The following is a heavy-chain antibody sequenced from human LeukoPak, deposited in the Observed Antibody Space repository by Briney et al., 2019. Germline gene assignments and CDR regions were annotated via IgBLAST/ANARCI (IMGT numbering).Heavy chain of an antibody. D-gene: IGHD1-26*01. CDR3: ARDREGGYFDY. Sequence: GGSLRLSCAASGFTFSSYSMNWVRQAPGKGLEWVSSISSSSRYIYYADSVKGRFTISRDNAKNSLYLQMNSLRAEDTAVYYCARDREGGYFDYWGQGTLVTVSS. V-gene: IGHV3-21*01. J-gene: IGHJ4*02. CDR2: ISSSSRYI. CDR1: GFTFSSYS.